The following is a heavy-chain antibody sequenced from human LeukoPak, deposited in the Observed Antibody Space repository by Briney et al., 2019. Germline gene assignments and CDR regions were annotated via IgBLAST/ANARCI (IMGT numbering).Heavy chain of an antibody. J-gene: IGHJ5*02. CDR3: ARVTLGDLIDP. D-gene: IGHD3-16*01. CDR1: GGSFSGYY. Sequence: SETLSLTCAVYGGSFSGYYWSWIRQPPGKGLEWIGYIYYSGSTNYNPSLKSRVTISVDTSKNQFSLKLSSVTAADTAVYYCARVTLGDLIDPWGQGTLVTVSS. CDR2: IYYSGST. V-gene: IGHV4-59*01.